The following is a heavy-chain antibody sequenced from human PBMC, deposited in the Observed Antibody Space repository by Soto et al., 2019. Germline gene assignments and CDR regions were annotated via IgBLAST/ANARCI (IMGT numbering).Heavy chain of an antibody. V-gene: IGHV3-30*03. CDR2: ISYDGSNK. Sequence: GGSLRLPCAASGFSFSSYGMHWVRQAPDKGLEWVAVISYDGSNKYYADSVNGRFTISRDNSKNTLYLQMNSQRAEDTAVYYCLLFTAAAATMGSCCMSVWAQGTTVTFSS. J-gene: IGHJ6*02. D-gene: IGHD6-13*01. CDR3: LLFTAAAATMGSCCMSV. CDR1: GFSFSSYG.